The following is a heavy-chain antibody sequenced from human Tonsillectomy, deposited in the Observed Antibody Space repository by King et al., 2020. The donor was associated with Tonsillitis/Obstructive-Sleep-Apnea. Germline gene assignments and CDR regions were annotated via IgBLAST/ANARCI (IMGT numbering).Heavy chain of an antibody. CDR1: GFTFSSYI. CDR2: ISSINNNV. V-gene: IGHV3-48*02. D-gene: IGHD2-2*01. CDR3: ARLRYCSRASCYEGFDY. J-gene: IGHJ4*02. Sequence: VQLVESGGGLVQPGGSLRLSCAASGFTFSSYIMNWVRQAPGKGLEWVSYISSINNNVYYADSVKGRFTISRDNAKNSLYLQMNSLRDEDTAVYYCARLRYCSRASCYEGFDYWGQGTLVTVSS.